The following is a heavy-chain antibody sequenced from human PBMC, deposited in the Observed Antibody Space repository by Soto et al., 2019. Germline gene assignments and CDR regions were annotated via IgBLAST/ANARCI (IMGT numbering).Heavy chain of an antibody. CDR3: ASIVSAEPPSYNWFDP. CDR2: INHSGST. Sequence: PSETLSLTCAVYGGSFSGYYWSWIRQPPGKGLEWIGEINHSGSTNYNPSLKSRVTISVDTSKNQFSLKLSSVTAADTAVYYCASIVSAEPPSYNWFDPWGQGTLVTVSS. V-gene: IGHV4-34*01. CDR1: GGSFSGYY. D-gene: IGHD2-15*01. J-gene: IGHJ5*02.